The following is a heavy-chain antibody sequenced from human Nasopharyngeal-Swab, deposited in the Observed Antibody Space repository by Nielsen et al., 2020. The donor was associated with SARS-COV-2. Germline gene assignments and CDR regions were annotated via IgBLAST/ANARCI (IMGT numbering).Heavy chain of an antibody. V-gene: IGHV3-23*01. D-gene: IGHD2-21*02. CDR3: ARGCDTDCYRVDS. J-gene: IGHJ4*02. CDR1: GFTLSTSA. CDR2: ISASGRVT. Sequence: GESLKISCEASGFTLSTSAMIWVRQAPGKGLEWVSGISASGRVTYYADSVKGRLTIFRDNSRNTPSLQMNSLRAEDTATYYCARGCDTDCYRVDSWGQGTLVTVSS.